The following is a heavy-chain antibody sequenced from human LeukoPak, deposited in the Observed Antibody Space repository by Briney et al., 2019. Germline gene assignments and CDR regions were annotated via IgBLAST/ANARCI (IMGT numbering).Heavy chain of an antibody. CDR3: AKEKAGDRGYYFDY. J-gene: IGHJ4*02. D-gene: IGHD7-27*01. CDR1: GFTFSSYG. CDR2: IRYDGSNK. V-gene: IGHV3-30*02. Sequence: GGSLRLSCAASGFTFSSYGMHWVRQAPGKGLEWVAFIRYDGSNKYYADSVKGRFTISRDNSKNTLYLQMNSLRAEDTAVYYCAKEKAGDRGYYFDYWGQGTLVTVSS.